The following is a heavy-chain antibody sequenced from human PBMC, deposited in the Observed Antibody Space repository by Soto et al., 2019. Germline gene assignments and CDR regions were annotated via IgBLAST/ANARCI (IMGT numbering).Heavy chain of an antibody. V-gene: IGHV1-58*01. J-gene: IGHJ4*02. Sequence: SVKVSCKASGFTFTSSAVQWVRQARGQRLEWIGWIVVGSGNTNYAQKFQERVTITRDMSTSTAYMELSSLRSEDTAVYYCAAGPYTYYYDSSGYSGYWGQGTLVTVSS. CDR2: IVVGSGNT. CDR1: GFTFTSSA. CDR3: AAGPYTYYYDSSGYSGY. D-gene: IGHD3-22*01.